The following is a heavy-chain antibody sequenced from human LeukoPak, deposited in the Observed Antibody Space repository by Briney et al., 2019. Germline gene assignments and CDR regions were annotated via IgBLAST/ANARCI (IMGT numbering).Heavy chain of an antibody. CDR3: ARGSPLRPTYDILTGYFNYYYYYMDV. J-gene: IGHJ6*03. V-gene: IGHV4-4*07. D-gene: IGHD3-9*01. CDR2: IYTSGST. CDR1: GGSISRYY. Sequence: SETLSLTCTVSGGSISRYYWSWIRQPAGKGLEWIGRIYTSGSTNYNPSLKSRVTMSVDTSKNQFSLKLSSVTAADTAVYYCARGSPLRPTYDILTGYFNYYYYYMDVWGKGTTVTISS.